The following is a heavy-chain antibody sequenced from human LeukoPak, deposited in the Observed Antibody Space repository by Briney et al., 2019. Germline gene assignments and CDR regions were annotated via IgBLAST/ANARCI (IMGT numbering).Heavy chain of an antibody. CDR3: AKNLRTSVAAYEY. V-gene: IGHV3-23*01. CDR2: ISPRGNSI. J-gene: IGHJ4*02. Sequence: GGSLRLSCAASGFSFTSFAMTWVRQAPGKGLEWISAISPRGNSIYYSDSVRGRFTVSRDNSENTLYLQLNRLTAEDTAVYYCAKNLRTSVAAYEYRGQGTLVTVSS. D-gene: IGHD6-19*01. CDR1: GFSFTSFA.